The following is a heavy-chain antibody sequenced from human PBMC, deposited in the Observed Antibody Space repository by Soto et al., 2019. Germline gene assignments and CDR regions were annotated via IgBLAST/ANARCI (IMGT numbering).Heavy chain of an antibody. Sequence: GGSLRLSCAASGFTFSSYGMHWVRQAPGKGLEWVAVIWYDGSNKYYADSVKGRFTISRDNSKNTLYLQMNSLRAEDTAVYYCARAEGDVVVVAAPRVHGMDVWGQGTTVTVSS. CDR2: IWYDGSNK. J-gene: IGHJ6*02. CDR1: GFTFSSYG. V-gene: IGHV3-33*01. D-gene: IGHD2-15*01. CDR3: ARAEGDVVVVAAPRVHGMDV.